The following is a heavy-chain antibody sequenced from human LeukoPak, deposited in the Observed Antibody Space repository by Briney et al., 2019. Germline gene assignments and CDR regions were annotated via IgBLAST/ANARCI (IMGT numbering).Heavy chain of an antibody. CDR3: ATPYCSSISCLDVFNM. V-gene: IGHV4-31*03. Sequence: SETLSLTCNVSGVSVNDGRYYWTWIRQHPGKGLEWIGYKYYSGSAKYNPSLKSRLTISIDTSKNQFSLQLSSVTAADTATYYCATPYCSSISCLDVFNMWGQGTRVTVSS. D-gene: IGHD2-2*01. CDR2: KYYSGSA. J-gene: IGHJ3*02. CDR1: GVSVNDGRYY.